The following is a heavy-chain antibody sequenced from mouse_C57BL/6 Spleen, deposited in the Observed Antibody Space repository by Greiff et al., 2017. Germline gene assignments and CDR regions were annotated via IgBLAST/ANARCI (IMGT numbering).Heavy chain of an antibody. CDR3: TRDQKGYYYGSSSAWFAY. V-gene: IGHV5-9-1*02. CDR1: GFTFSSYA. CDR2: ISSGGDYI. J-gene: IGHJ3*01. D-gene: IGHD1-1*01. Sequence: EVQVVESGEGLVKPGGSLKLSCAASGFTFSSYAMSWVRQTPEKRLEWVAYISSGGDYIYYADTVKCRFTISRDNARNTLYLQMSSLKSEDTAMYYCTRDQKGYYYGSSSAWFAYWGQGTLVTVSA.